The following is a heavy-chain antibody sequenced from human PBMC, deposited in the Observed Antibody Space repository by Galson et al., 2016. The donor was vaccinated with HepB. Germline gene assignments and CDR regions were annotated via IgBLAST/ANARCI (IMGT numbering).Heavy chain of an antibody. CDR1: GFTVSSNY. CDR2: IYSDGRT. CDR3: ARYYYESRGFFSRTAYLDY. Sequence: SLRLSCAASGFTVSSNYMSWVRQAPGRGLEWVSLIYSDGRTYYADSVKGRFTISRDNSKNAVYLQMNSLRAEDTAVYYCARYYYESRGFFSRTAYLDYWGQGTLVTVSS. J-gene: IGHJ4*02. D-gene: IGHD3-22*01. V-gene: IGHV3-66*01.